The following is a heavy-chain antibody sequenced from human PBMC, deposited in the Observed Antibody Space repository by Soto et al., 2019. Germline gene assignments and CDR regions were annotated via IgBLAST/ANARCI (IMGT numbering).Heavy chain of an antibody. Sequence: QVQLVQSGAEVKDPGASVKLSCKASGYTFTNYYLHWVRQAPGQGLEWVGMINPSARSASYAQKLRGRVTMDRDTSTTTVYMELSRLTSEDTAVYYCARDNSAANGVLDHWGLGTLVTVSS. CDR3: ARDNSAANGVLDH. J-gene: IGHJ4*02. CDR2: INPSARSA. V-gene: IGHV1-46*04. D-gene: IGHD1-1*01. CDR1: GYTFTNYY.